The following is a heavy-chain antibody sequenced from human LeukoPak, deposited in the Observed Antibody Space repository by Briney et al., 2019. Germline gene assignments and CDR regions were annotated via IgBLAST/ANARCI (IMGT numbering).Heavy chain of an antibody. CDR1: GYTFSTYG. CDR3: ATCRGSYENCFDP. D-gene: IGHD1-26*01. J-gene: IGHJ5*02. V-gene: IGHV1-18*01. CDR2: ISAYNGNT. Sequence: ASVKVSCKASGYTFSTYGISWVRQAPGQGLEWMGWISAYNGNTNYAQKLQGRVTMTTDTSTSTAYMELRSLRSDDTAVYYCATCRGSYENCFDPWGQGTLVTVSS.